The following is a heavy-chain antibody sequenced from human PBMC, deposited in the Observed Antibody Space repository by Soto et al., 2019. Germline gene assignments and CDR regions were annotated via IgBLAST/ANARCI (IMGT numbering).Heavy chain of an antibody. V-gene: IGHV3-30*18. CDR2: ISYDGSNK. CDR3: ANIVDFWGGYLDAFDI. J-gene: IGHJ3*02. CDR1: GFTFCSYG. D-gene: IGHD3-3*01. Sequence: QVQLVASGGGVVQPGRSLTLSCAGSGFTFCSYGIHWVRQAPGKGLERVAVISYDGSNKYYADSVNGRFNISRDNSKNTLYLYMNSMRGEDTAVYFCANIVDFWGGYLDAFDIWGQGTMVTVSS.